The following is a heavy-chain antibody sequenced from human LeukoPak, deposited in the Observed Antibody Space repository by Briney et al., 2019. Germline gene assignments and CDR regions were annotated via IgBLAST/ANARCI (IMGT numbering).Heavy chain of an antibody. D-gene: IGHD6-19*01. CDR3: ARSAGYSNGWLDY. J-gene: IGHJ4*02. Sequence: PSETLSLTCAVYGGSFSGYYWSWIRQPPGKGLEWIGEINHSGSTNYDPSLKSRVTISVDKSKNQFSLKLTSMTAADTAVYYCARSAGYSNGWLDYWGQGTPVTVSS. V-gene: IGHV4-34*01. CDR2: INHSGST. CDR1: GGSFSGYY.